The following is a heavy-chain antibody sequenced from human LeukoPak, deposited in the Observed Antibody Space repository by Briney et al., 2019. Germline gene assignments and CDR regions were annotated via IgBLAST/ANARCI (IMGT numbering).Heavy chain of an antibody. Sequence: PSETLSLTCTVSDGSISSYYWSWIRQPPGKGLEWIGHIYDSGSTNYNPSLKSRVTISVDTSKNQFSLKLSSVTAADTAVYYCAREFSWSGFFDYWGQGTLVTVSS. J-gene: IGHJ4*02. CDR3: AREFSWSGFFDY. D-gene: IGHD3-3*01. CDR2: IYDSGST. CDR1: DGSISSYY. V-gene: IGHV4-59*01.